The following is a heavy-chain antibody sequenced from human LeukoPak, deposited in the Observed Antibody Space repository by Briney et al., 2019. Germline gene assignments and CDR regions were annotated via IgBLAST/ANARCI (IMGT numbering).Heavy chain of an antibody. J-gene: IGHJ4*02. CDR1: GGSISSSSHH. V-gene: IGHV4-39*02. Sequence: PSETLSLTCTVSGGSISSSSHHWSWVRQPPGKGLEWIGSIYYSGNTYYNPSLKSRVTISVDTSKNQFSLKLTSVTAADTAVHYCTREYSSSSDYWGQGTLVTVSS. CDR3: TREYSSSSDY. D-gene: IGHD6-6*01. CDR2: IYYSGNT.